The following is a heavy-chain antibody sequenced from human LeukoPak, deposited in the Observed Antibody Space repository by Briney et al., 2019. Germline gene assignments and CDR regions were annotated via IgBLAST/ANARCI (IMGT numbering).Heavy chain of an antibody. D-gene: IGHD3-10*01. J-gene: IGHJ4*02. Sequence: GGSLRLSCAASGFTVNSNYMRWVRQAPGKGLEWVASTYSGGSTYYADSVKGRFTISRDNSKNTVYLQMNSLRAEDTAVYYCARDGGSGRRHFDYWGQGTLVTVSS. CDR1: GFTVNSNY. V-gene: IGHV3-53*01. CDR2: TYSGGST. CDR3: ARDGGSGRRHFDY.